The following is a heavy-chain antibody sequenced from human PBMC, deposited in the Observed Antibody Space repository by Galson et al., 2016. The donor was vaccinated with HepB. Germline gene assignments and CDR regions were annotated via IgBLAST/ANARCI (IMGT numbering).Heavy chain of an antibody. V-gene: IGHV1-69*13. CDR3: ARGDPTSAAFDY. CDR1: GGTFSNYA. CDR2: LIPIFVTP. D-gene: IGHD5-24*01. J-gene: IGHJ4*02. Sequence: SVKVSCKASGGTFSNYAICWVRQAPGQGLEWMGGLIPIFVTPHYAQQFQGRVTITADESTTTAYMELSSLRSEDTAVHYCARGDPTSAAFDYWGQGTLVTVSS.